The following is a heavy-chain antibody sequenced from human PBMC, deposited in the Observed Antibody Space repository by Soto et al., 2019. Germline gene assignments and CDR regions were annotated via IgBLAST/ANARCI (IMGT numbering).Heavy chain of an antibody. D-gene: IGHD4-17*01. CDR3: TLSYGDSYYYYYGMDV. Sequence: EMQLVQSGAEVKKSGESLKISCVCSGFSFSRYTVGWVRQVPGKGLEWMGVIHPGDSDTIYSPSFQGQVTISADKSISIAYLQWSSLKASDTAMYYCTLSYGDSYYYYYGMDVWGQGTTVTVSS. V-gene: IGHV5-51*01. CDR2: IHPGDSDT. J-gene: IGHJ6*02. CDR1: GFSFSRYT.